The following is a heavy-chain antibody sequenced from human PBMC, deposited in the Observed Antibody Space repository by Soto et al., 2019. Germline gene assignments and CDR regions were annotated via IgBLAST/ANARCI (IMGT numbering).Heavy chain of an antibody. D-gene: IGHD6-13*01. CDR1: GGSFSGYY. CDR3: ARDRGDSSSWFDY. CDR2: INHSGST. V-gene: IGHV4-34*01. J-gene: IGHJ4*02. Sequence: QVQLQQWGAGLLKPSETLSLTCAVYGGSFSGYYWSWIRQPPGKGLEWIGEINHSGSTNYNPSLKSRVTISVETSKNQFSLKLSSVTAADTAVYYCARDRGDSSSWFDYWGQGTLVTVSS.